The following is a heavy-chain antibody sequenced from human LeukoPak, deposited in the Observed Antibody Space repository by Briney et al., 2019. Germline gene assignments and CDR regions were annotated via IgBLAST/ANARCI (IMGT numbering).Heavy chain of an antibody. V-gene: IGHV4-61*02. D-gene: IGHD3-10*01. CDR3: ARRGGANWFDP. CDR2: ISSSGST. J-gene: IGHJ5*02. Sequence: SSETLSLTCTVSGDSISSGDYYWSWIRQPAGKGLEWIGRISSSGSTNYNPSLKSRVTISVDTSKNQFSLKLSSVTAADTAVYYCARRGGANWFDPWGQGTLVTVPS. CDR1: GDSISSGDYY.